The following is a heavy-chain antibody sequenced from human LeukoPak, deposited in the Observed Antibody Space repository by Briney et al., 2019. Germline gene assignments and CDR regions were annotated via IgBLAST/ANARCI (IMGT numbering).Heavy chain of an antibody. CDR3: ARGRRLAPAADAFDI. V-gene: IGHV3-33*08. J-gene: IGHJ3*02. D-gene: IGHD2-2*01. CDR2: IWYDGSNK. CDR1: GFTFSSYG. Sequence: GGSLRLSCAASGFTFSSYGMHWVRQAPGKGLEWVAVIWYDGSNKYYADSVKGRFTISRDNAKNSLYLQMNSLRAEDTAVYYCARGRRLAPAADAFDIWGQGTMVTVSS.